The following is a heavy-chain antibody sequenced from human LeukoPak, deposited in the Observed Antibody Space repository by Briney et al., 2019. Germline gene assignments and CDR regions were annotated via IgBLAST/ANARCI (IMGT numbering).Heavy chain of an antibody. V-gene: IGHV3-30*18. D-gene: IGHD3-22*01. CDR2: ISYDGSNK. CDR1: GFTFSSYG. CDR3: AKDGPYYDSSGVDY. J-gene: IGHJ4*02. Sequence: PGGSLRLSCAASGFTFSSYGMHWVRQAPGKGLEWVAVISYDGSNKYYADSVKGQFTISRDNSKNTLYLQMNSLRAEDTAVYYCAKDGPYYDSSGVDYWGQGTLVTVSS.